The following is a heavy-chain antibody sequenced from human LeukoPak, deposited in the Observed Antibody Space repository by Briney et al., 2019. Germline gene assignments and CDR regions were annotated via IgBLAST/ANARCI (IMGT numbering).Heavy chain of an antibody. V-gene: IGHV5-51*01. Sequence: GESLKISCQASGYTFTTFWIGWVRQMSGKGLEWIGIVNPGDSDTRYSPSFQGQVTLSVDKSINTAYLQWSSLKASDTALYYCARRQIRTHFDYWAQGTLVTVSS. J-gene: IGHJ4*02. CDR3: ARRQIRTHFDY. D-gene: IGHD1-1*01. CDR2: VNPGDSDT. CDR1: GYTFTTFW.